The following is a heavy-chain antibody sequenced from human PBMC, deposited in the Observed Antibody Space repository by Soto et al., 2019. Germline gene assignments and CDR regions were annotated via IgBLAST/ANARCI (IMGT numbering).Heavy chain of an antibody. J-gene: IGHJ4*02. V-gene: IGHV1-18*01. Sequence: QVQLVQSGAEVKKPGASVKVSCKASGYTFTSYGISWVRQAPGQGLEWMGWISAHNGNKKYAQNLKGRVTMTTDTSTSTAYTELRSLRSDDTAVYYCAREPNYFDYWGQGTLVTVSS. CDR3: AREPNYFDY. CDR2: ISAHNGNK. CDR1: GYTFTSYG.